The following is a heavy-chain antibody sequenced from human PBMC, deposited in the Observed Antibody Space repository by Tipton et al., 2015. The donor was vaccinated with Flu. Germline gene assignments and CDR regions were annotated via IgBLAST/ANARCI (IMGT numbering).Heavy chain of an antibody. CDR3: ARVVGGSYYEIDY. J-gene: IGHJ4*02. Sequence: GSLRLSCAASGFTFSSYEMNWVRQAPGKGLEWVSYISSSGSTIYYADSVKGRFTISRDNAKNSLYLQMNSLRAEDTAVYYCARVVGGSYYEIDYWGQGTLVTVSS. CDR2: ISSSGSTI. V-gene: IGHV3-48*03. D-gene: IGHD1-26*01. CDR1: GFTFSSYE.